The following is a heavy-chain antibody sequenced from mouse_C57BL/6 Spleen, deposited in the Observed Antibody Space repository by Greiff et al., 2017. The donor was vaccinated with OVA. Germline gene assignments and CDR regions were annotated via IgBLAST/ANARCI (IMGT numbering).Heavy chain of an antibody. J-gene: IGHJ4*01. D-gene: IGHD1-1*01. CDR2: IDPANGNT. CDR1: GFTFKNYY. Sequence: EVQLQESVAELVRPGASVKLSCTASGFTFKNYYMHWVKQRPDQGLEWIGRIDPANGNTKYAPNFPGKATITADTSSNTAYLQLSSLTSEDTAIYYCARGTAVVATDAMDYWGQGTSVTVSS. V-gene: IGHV14-3*01. CDR3: ARGTAVVATDAMDY.